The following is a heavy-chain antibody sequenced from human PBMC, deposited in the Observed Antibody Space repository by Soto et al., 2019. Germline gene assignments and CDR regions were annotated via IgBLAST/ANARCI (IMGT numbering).Heavy chain of an antibody. CDR1: GGSINSGDYY. D-gene: IGHD5-12*01. V-gene: IGHV4-30-4*01. CDR3: ARDRRWLPRGPNNWLDL. Sequence: SETLSLTCTVSGGSINSGDYYWTWVRQAPGKGLEWIGYIYSEGNSQHNPSLKSRVTTSIDTSKNQFSLNLSSVTAADTAVYYCARDRRWLPRGPNNWLDLWGQGTQVTVSA. CDR2: IYSEGNS. J-gene: IGHJ5*02.